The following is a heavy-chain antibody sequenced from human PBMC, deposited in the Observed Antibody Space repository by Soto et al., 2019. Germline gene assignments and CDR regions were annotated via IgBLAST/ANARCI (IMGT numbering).Heavy chain of an antibody. CDR3: ARSQYSSSPLFDY. V-gene: IGHV4-59*01. Sequence: PSETLSLTCTVSGGSISSYYWSWIRQPPGKGLEYIGYIYYSGSTNYNPSLKSRVTISKDTSKNQFSLKLSSVTAADTAVYYCARSQYSSSPLFDYWGQGTLVTVSS. J-gene: IGHJ4*02. D-gene: IGHD6-6*01. CDR1: GGSISSYY. CDR2: IYYSGST.